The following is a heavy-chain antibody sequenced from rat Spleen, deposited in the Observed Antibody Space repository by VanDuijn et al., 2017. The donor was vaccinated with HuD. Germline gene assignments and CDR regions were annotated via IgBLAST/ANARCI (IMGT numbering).Heavy chain of an antibody. V-gene: IGHV5-7*01. CDR1: GFTFSDYN. J-gene: IGHJ1*01. Sequence: EVQLVESGGGLVQPGRSLKLSCAASGFTFSDYNMAWVRQAPKKGLEWVATISYDGSSTYYRDSVKGRFTVSRDDGESTLYLQMNSLRSEDTATYYCVRLYNNHGYWYFDFWGPGTMVTVSS. CDR2: ISYDGSST. D-gene: IGHD1-5*01. CDR3: VRLYNNHGYWYFDF.